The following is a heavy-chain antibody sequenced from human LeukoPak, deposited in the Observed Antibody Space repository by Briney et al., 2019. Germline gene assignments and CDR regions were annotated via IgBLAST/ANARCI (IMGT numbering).Heavy chain of an antibody. Sequence: PGGSLRLSCAASGLTLSSYGMRWVRQAPGKGLEWVAVISHDGSNKYYADSVKGRFTISRDNAKNTLYLQMNSLRAEDTAVYYCAKIQNGMDVWGQGTTVTVSS. CDR2: ISHDGSNK. J-gene: IGHJ6*02. V-gene: IGHV3-30*18. CDR1: GLTLSSYG. CDR3: AKIQNGMDV.